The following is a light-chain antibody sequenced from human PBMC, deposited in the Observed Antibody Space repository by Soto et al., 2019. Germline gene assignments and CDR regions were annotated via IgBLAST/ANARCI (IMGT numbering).Light chain of an antibody. Sequence: DIQMTQSPSSLSASVGDRVTITCRASQSIRSYLNWVQQKPGKAPKLLIYDASSLQTGVPSRFSGSGSGTDFSLTISSLQPEDFATYYCQQNYSTPPWTFGPGTKVEIK. CDR3: QQNYSTPPWT. CDR2: DAS. J-gene: IGKJ1*01. CDR1: QSIRSY. V-gene: IGKV1-39*01.